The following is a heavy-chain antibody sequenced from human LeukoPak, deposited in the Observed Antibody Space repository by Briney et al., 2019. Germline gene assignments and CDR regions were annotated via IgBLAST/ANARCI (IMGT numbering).Heavy chain of an antibody. V-gene: IGHV4-4*02. D-gene: IGHD2-2*01. Sequence: PSGTLSLTCAVSGDSINTNHWWSWVRQPPGKGLEWIGEIYHSGSTNYNPSLKSRVTISVDKSKNQFSLKLSSVTAADTAVYYCASLTDSSTSGLDYWGQGTLATVSS. CDR3: ASLTDSSTSGLDY. J-gene: IGHJ4*02. CDR2: IYHSGST. CDR1: GDSINTNHW.